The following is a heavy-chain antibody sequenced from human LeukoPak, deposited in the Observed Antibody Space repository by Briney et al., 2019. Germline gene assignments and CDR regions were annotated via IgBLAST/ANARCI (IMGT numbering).Heavy chain of an antibody. D-gene: IGHD6-19*01. CDR2: IYPGDSDT. V-gene: IGHV5-51*01. J-gene: IGHJ5*02. CDR3: ARLGVTVAGVAWFDP. CDR1: GYSFTSYW. Sequence: GESLKISCKGSGYSFTSYWIGWVRQMPGKGLEWMGIIYPGDSDTRYSPSFQGQVTISADKSISTAYLQWSSLKTSDTAIYYCARLGVTVAGVAWFDPWGQGTLVTVSS.